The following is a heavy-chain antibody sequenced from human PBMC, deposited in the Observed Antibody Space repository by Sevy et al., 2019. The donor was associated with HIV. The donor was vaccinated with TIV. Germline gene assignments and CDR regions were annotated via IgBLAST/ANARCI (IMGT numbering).Heavy chain of an antibody. J-gene: IGHJ4*02. CDR1: GFTFSSYA. D-gene: IGHD3-22*01. V-gene: IGHV3-23*01. CDR3: ARGSYYYDSSGPRGGY. Sequence: GGSLRLSCAASGFTFSSYAMSWVRQAPGKGLEWVSAISGSGGSTYYADSVKGRFTISRDNAKNSLYLQMNSLRAEDTAVYYCARGSYYYDSSGPRGGYWGQGTLVTVSS. CDR2: ISGSGGST.